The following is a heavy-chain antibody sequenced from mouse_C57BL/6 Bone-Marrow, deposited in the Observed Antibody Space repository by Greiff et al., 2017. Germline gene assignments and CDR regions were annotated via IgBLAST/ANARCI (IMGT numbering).Heavy chain of an antibody. D-gene: IGHD3-2*02. CDR2: FYPGSGSI. CDR1: GYTFTEYT. Sequence: QVQLKQSGAELVKPGASVKLSCKASGYTFTEYTIHWVKQRSGQGLEWIGWFYPGSGSIKYNEKFKDKATLTADKSSSTVYMELSRLTSEDSAVYFCARHEDRDSSGPLAMDYWGQGTSVTVSS. CDR3: ARHEDRDSSGPLAMDY. J-gene: IGHJ4*01. V-gene: IGHV1-62-2*01.